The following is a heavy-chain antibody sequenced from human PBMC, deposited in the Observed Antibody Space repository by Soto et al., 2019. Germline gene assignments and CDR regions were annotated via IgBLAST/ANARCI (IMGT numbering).Heavy chain of an antibody. V-gene: IGHV4-59*01. CDR2: IYYSGST. J-gene: IGHJ4*02. Sequence: QVQLQESGPGLVKPSETLSLTCTVSGGSISSYYWSWIRQPPGKGLEWIGYIYYSGSTNYNPSLKSRVTISVDTSKNQFSLKLSSVTAADTAVYYCARAHSDWDVVVPAAIWGYYFDYWGQGTLVTVSS. CDR1: GGSISSYY. CDR3: ARAHSDWDVVVPAAIWGYYFDY. D-gene: IGHD2-2*01.